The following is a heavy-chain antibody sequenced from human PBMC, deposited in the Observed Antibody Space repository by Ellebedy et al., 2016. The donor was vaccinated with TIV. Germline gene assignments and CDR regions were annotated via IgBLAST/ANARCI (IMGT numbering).Heavy chain of an antibody. CDR3: ARGPYGSGSYSV. Sequence: ASVKVSCKASGGTFSSYAISWVRQAPGQGLEWMGGIIPIFGTANYAQKFQGRVTITADESTSTAYMELSSLRSEDTAVYYCARGPYGSGSYSVWGQGTLVTVSS. D-gene: IGHD3-10*01. V-gene: IGHV1-69*13. CDR2: IIPIFGTA. CDR1: GGTFSSYA. J-gene: IGHJ4*02.